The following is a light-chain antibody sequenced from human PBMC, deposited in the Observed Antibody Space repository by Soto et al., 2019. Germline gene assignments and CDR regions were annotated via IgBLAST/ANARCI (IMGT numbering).Light chain of an antibody. J-gene: IGKJ3*01. V-gene: IGKV1-12*01. Sequence: DIQLTQSPSYVSASVGDRVTITCRASQAISQWFAWYQQKPGKAPIVLIYAASSLQSGVPSRFSGSGNGTHFXLTVSXXQPXDFATXXXQXXSSFPPTFGPGTKVDVK. CDR2: AAS. CDR3: QXXSSFPPT. CDR1: QAISQW.